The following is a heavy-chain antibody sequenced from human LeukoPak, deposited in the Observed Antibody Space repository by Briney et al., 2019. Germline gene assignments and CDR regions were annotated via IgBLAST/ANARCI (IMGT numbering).Heavy chain of an antibody. Sequence: GASVKVSCKASGYTFTSYGISWVRQAPGQGLEWMGWISAYNGNTNYAQKLQGRVTMTTDTSTSTAYMELRSLRSEDTAVYYCARLYYDFWSGYGPSYYYYYMDVWGKGTTVTVSS. CDR3: ARLYYDFWSGYGPSYYYYYMDV. J-gene: IGHJ6*03. V-gene: IGHV1-18*01. CDR2: ISAYNGNT. CDR1: GYTFTSYG. D-gene: IGHD3-3*01.